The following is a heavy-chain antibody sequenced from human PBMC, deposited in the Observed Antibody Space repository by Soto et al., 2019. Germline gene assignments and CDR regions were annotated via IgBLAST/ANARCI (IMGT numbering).Heavy chain of an antibody. CDR1: GGSISGGVHS. V-gene: IGHV4-30-4*01. CDR2: IFDSGST. J-gene: IGHJ4*02. Sequence: SQTLSLTCTVSGGSISGGVHSWSWIRQPPGKGLEWIGHIFDSGSTYYNPSLKSLVTISVDTSTNQFSLKLSSVTAPDTAVYYCAVVIITMVQSFDYWGQGTLVTVSS. CDR3: AVVIITMVQSFDY. D-gene: IGHD3-10*01.